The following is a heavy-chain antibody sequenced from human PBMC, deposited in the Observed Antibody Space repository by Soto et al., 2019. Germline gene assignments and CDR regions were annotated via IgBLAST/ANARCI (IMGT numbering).Heavy chain of an antibody. V-gene: IGHV1-69*06. CDR2: LIPIFGRA. J-gene: IGHJ5*02. Sequence: QVQLVQSGAEVKKPGSSVKVSCKASGGTFSSYAISWVRQAPGQGLAWMGGLIPIFGRANYAQKFQGRVTITADKSTSTAYMELSRLRSEDTAVYYCARGEDTAMVTGGWFDPWGQGTLVTVSS. CDR1: GGTFSSYA. CDR3: ARGEDTAMVTGGWFDP. D-gene: IGHD5-18*01.